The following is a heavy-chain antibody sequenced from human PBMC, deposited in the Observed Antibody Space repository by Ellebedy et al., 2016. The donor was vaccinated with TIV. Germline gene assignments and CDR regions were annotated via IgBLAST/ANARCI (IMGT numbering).Heavy chain of an antibody. CDR3: ARVAGRYWFDP. CDR2: ISVYNGNT. Sequence: AASVKVSCKASGYTFTSYGISWVRQAPGQGLEWMGWISVYNGNTNYAQKLQGIVTMTTDTSTSTAYMELRSLRSDDTAVYYCARVAGRYWFDPWGQGTLVTVSS. D-gene: IGHD3-9*01. J-gene: IGHJ5*02. CDR1: GYTFTSYG. V-gene: IGHV1-18*01.